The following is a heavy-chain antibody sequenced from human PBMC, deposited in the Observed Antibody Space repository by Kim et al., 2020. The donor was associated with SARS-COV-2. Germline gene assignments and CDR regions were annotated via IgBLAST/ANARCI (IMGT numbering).Heavy chain of an antibody. V-gene: IGHV3-23*01. CDR1: GFTFSSYA. D-gene: IGHD2-2*01. CDR3: ASLGYCSSTSCLVYYYYGMDV. Sequence: GGSLRLSCAASGFTFSSYAMSWVRQAPGKGLEWVSAISGSGGSTYYADSVKGRFTISRDNSKNTLYLQMNSLRAEDTAVYYCASLGYCSSTSCLVYYYYGMDVWGQGTTVTVSS. J-gene: IGHJ6*02. CDR2: ISGSGGST.